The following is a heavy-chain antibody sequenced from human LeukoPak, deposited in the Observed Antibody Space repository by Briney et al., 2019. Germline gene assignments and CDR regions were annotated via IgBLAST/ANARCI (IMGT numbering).Heavy chain of an antibody. Sequence: GGSLRLSCAASGFTFDDYGMSWVRQAPGKGLEWVSGINWNGGSTGYADSVKGRFTISRDNAKNSLYLQMNSLRAEDTALYYCARTGSTSYLYYYYYYMDVWGKGTTVTLSS. CDR2: INWNGGST. CDR1: GFTFDDYG. CDR3: ARTGSTSYLYYYYYYMDV. V-gene: IGHV3-20*04. J-gene: IGHJ6*03. D-gene: IGHD2-2*01.